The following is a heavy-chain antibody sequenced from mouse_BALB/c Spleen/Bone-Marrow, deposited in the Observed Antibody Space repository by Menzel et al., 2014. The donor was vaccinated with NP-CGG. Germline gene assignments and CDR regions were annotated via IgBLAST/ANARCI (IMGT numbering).Heavy chain of an antibody. D-gene: IGHD1-1*01. CDR2: IIPSSGYT. Sequence: VKLQESGAELARPGASVKMSCKASGYTFTTYTIHWMKQRPGQGLEWIGYIIPSSGYTNYNQKFKDKATLTADKSSSTAYVQLSSLTPEDSAVYYCAIRYYAMDYWGQATSVTVSS. CDR1: GYTFTTYT. CDR3: AIRYYAMDY. V-gene: IGHV1-4*01. J-gene: IGHJ4*01.